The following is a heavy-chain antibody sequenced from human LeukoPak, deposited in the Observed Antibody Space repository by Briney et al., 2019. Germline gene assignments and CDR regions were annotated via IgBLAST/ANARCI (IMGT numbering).Heavy chain of an antibody. V-gene: IGHV4-59*01. D-gene: IGHD4-17*01. Sequence: SETLSLTCTVSDGSISSSYWSWIRQPPGKGLEWIGPIYYSGSTNYNPSLKSRVTISVDTSKNQFSLKLSSVIAADTAVYYYARDHGDYLKWFDPWGQGTLVTVSS. CDR2: IYYSGST. J-gene: IGHJ5*02. CDR3: ARDHGDYLKWFDP. CDR1: DGSISSSY.